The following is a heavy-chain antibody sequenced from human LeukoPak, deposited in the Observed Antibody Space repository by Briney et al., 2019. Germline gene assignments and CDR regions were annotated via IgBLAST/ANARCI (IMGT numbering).Heavy chain of an antibody. CDR1: GFTFSSYW. CDR2: ISSSGSTI. D-gene: IGHD3-9*01. J-gene: IGHJ5*02. CDR3: ARQGVATCYDILTGYLPGWFDP. Sequence: PGGSLRLSCAASGFTFSSYWMSWIRQAPGKGLEWVSYISSSGSTIYYADSVKGRFTISRDNTKNSLYLQMNSLRAEDTAVYYCARQGVATCYDILTGYLPGWFDPWGQGTLVTVSS. V-gene: IGHV3-11*01.